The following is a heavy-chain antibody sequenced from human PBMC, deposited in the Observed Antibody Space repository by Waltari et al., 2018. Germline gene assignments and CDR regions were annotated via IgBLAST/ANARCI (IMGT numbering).Heavy chain of an antibody. CDR2: IIPIFGTA. CDR1: GGTFSSYA. CDR3: ARGPLYYYGSGSYYRGFDY. J-gene: IGHJ4*02. Sequence: QVQLVQSGAEVKKPGSSVKVSCKASGGTFSSYAIRWVRQAPGQGLEWMGGIIPIFGTANYAQKFQGRVTITADESTSTAYMELSSLRSEDTAVYYCARGPLYYYGSGSYYRGFDYWGQGTLVTVSS. V-gene: IGHV1-69*01. D-gene: IGHD3-10*01.